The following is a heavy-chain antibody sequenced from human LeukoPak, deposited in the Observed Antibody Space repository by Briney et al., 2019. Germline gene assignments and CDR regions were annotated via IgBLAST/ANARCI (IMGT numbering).Heavy chain of an antibody. D-gene: IGHD4-17*01. Sequence: PGRSLRLSCAASGFTFSSYGMHWVRQAPGKGLEWVAVISYDGSNKYYADSVKGRFTISRDNSKNTLYLQMNSLRAEDTAVYYCARVPSYGTSWGFDIWGQGAMVTVSS. CDR2: ISYDGSNK. CDR1: GFTFSSYG. J-gene: IGHJ3*02. V-gene: IGHV3-30*03. CDR3: ARVPSYGTSWGFDI.